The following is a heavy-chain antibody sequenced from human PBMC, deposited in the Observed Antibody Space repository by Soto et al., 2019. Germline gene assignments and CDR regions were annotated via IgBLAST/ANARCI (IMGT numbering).Heavy chain of an antibody. V-gene: IGHV3-15*01. Sequence: LRLSCAASGLIFSNAWMYWVRQAPGKGLEWVGRIKSKTEGGTTDYAAPVKGRFTISRDDSEDILFLQMSSLKTEDTAVYYCTVRRGGSYFGYFDSWGQRTLVTVSS. D-gene: IGHD1-26*01. CDR3: TVRRGGSYFGYFDS. CDR2: IKSKTEGGTT. CDR1: GLIFSNAW. J-gene: IGHJ4*02.